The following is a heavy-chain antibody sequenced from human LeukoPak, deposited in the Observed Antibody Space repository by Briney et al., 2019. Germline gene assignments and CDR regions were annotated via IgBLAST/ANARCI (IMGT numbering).Heavy chain of an antibody. CDR2: ISSSSSYI. J-gene: IGHJ4*02. V-gene: IGHV3-21*01. Sequence: KPGGSLRLSCAASGFTFSSYAMSWVRQAPGKGLEWVSSISSSSSYIYYADSVKGRFTISRDNAKNSLYLQMNSLRAEDTAVYYCARDVFYCGGDCWGQGTLVTVSS. CDR1: GFTFSSYA. D-gene: IGHD2-21*01. CDR3: ARDVFYCGGDC.